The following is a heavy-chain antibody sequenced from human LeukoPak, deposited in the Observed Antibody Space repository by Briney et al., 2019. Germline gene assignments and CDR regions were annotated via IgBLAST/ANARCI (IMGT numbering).Heavy chain of an antibody. CDR2: YSGGST. CDR3: ARGRGSSWYYYYYYMDV. V-gene: IGHV3-66*01. J-gene: IGHJ6*03. D-gene: IGHD6-13*01. Sequence: YSGGSTYYADSVKGRFTISRDNSKNTLYLQMNSLRAEDTAVYYCARGRGSSWYYYYYYMDVWGKGTTVTISS.